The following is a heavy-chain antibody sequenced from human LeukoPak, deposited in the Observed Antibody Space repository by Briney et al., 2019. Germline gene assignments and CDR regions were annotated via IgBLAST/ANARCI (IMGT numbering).Heavy chain of an antibody. J-gene: IGHJ4*02. CDR2: LYSGGTT. CDR3: AREWNTRSLDC. V-gene: IGHV3-66*01. CDR1: GFTVGSSY. Sequence: PGGSLRLSCGASGFTVGSSYMTWVRQAPGKGLEWVSVLYSGGTTYYADSVRGRFTISRDNSKNTLYLQMNSLRAEDTAVYYCAREWNTRSLDCWGQGTLVTVSS. D-gene: IGHD2-2*01.